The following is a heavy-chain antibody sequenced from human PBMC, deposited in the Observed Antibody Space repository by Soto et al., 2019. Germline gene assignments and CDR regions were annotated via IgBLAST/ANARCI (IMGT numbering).Heavy chain of an antibody. D-gene: IGHD1-26*01. V-gene: IGHV1-69*06. CDR3: TRGWETVGTTTPFAY. CDR2: IIPIFGTA. CDR1: GGTFSSYA. J-gene: IGHJ4*02. Sequence: QVQLVQSGAEVKKPGSSVKVSCKASGGTFSSYAISWVRQAPGQGLEWMGGIIPIFGTANYAQKFQGRVAITADKSTSTAYMELSSLRSADTALYYCTRGWETVGTTTPFAYWGQGTLVTVSS.